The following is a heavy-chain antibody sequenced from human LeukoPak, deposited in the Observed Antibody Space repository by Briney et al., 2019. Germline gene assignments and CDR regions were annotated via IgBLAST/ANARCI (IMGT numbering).Heavy chain of an antibody. D-gene: IGHD2-2*01. Sequence: SETLSLTCAVDGGSFSGYYWSWIRQPPGKWLEWIGEINHSVSTTYNPSLTSRVTISVDPSKNQFSLKLSSVTAADTAVYYCAEYYALRAFDIWGQGTMVTVSS. CDR3: AEYYALRAFDI. CDR1: GGSFSGYY. J-gene: IGHJ3*02. V-gene: IGHV4-34*01. CDR2: INHSVST.